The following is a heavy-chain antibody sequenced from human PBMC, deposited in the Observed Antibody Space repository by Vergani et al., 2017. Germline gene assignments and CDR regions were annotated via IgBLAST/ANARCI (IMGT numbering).Heavy chain of an antibody. CDR2: INTNTGNP. Sequence: QVQLVQSGSELKKPGASVKVSCKASGYTLSRYSIYWVRQAPGQGLEWMGWINTNTGNPAYAQGFTGRFVFSLDTSVSTAYLQISSLKAEDTAVYYCARRSGIVYDIFSGTQYFFDFWGQGTLVTVSS. J-gene: IGHJ4*02. CDR3: ARRSGIVYDIFSGTQYFFDF. V-gene: IGHV7-4-1*02. D-gene: IGHD3-9*01. CDR1: GYTLSRYS.